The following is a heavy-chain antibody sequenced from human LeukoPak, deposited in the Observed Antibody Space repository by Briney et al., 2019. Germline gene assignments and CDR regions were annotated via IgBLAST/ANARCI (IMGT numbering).Heavy chain of an antibody. CDR2: IKSKTDGGTT. Sequence: GGSLRLSCAASGFTFSDYYMSWIRQAPGKGLEWVGRIKSKTDGGTTDYAAPVKGRFTISRDDSKNTLYLQMNSLKTEDTAVYYCTTRGGDDAFDIWGQGTMVTVSS. V-gene: IGHV3-15*01. D-gene: IGHD3-10*01. CDR3: TTRGGDDAFDI. CDR1: GFTFSDYY. J-gene: IGHJ3*02.